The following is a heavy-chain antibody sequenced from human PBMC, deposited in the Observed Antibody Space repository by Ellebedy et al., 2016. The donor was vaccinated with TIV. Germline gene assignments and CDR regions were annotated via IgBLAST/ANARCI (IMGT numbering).Heavy chain of an antibody. CDR1: GYTFSSYY. CDR2: ITTSGDYA. D-gene: IGHD2-2*01. V-gene: IGHV1-46*04. J-gene: IGHJ4*02. CDR3: AIEGVYCSSATCFKFFDY. Sequence: AASVKVSCKASGYTFSSYYMHWVRQAPGQGLEWMGVITTSGDYAKYAQKMQGRLTMTRDTSTSTLYMELSRLRSEDTAVYHCAIEGVYCSSATCFKFFDYWGQGTLLTVSS.